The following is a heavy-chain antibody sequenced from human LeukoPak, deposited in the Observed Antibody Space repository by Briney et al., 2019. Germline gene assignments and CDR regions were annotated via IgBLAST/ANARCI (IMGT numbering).Heavy chain of an antibody. Sequence: ASVKVSCKASGYTFTSYGISWVRQAPGQGLELMGWISAYNGNTNYAQKLQGRVTMTTDTSTSTAYMELRSLRSDDTAVYYCASSMVRGVMSPYYMDVWGKGTTVTVSS. V-gene: IGHV1-18*01. CDR3: ASSMVRGVMSPYYMDV. D-gene: IGHD3-10*01. J-gene: IGHJ6*03. CDR2: ISAYNGNT. CDR1: GYTFTSYG.